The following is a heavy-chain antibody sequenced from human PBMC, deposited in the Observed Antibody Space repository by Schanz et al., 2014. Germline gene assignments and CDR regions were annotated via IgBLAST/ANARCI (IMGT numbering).Heavy chain of an antibody. Sequence: DVHLMESGGGLVQPGGSLRLSCAGSGFTFSSYAMNWVRQAPGKGLEWVSVISGSGDDTYYADSVKGRFTISRDNSKNTLYLQMNSLRAEYTAVYYDAKDPNDRKNAFDDWGQGTLVTVSS. J-gene: IGHJ4*03. CDR2: ISGSGDDT. V-gene: IGHV3-23*01. CDR1: GFTFSSYA. D-gene: IGHD3-22*01. CDR3: AKDPNDRKNAFDD.